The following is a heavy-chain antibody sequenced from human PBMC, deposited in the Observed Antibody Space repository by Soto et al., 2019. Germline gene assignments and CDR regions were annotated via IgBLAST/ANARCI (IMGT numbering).Heavy chain of an antibody. Sequence: GGSLRLSCAASGFTFSNAWMNWVRQAPGKGLEWVGRIKSKTDGGKTDYAAPVKGRFTISRDDSKNTLYLQMNSLKTEDTAVYYCMGDEDYDSSGYSNSGPFDYWGQGTLVTVSS. CDR3: MGDEDYDSSGYSNSGPFDY. V-gene: IGHV3-15*07. D-gene: IGHD3-22*01. CDR2: IKSKTDGGKT. CDR1: GFTFSNAW. J-gene: IGHJ4*02.